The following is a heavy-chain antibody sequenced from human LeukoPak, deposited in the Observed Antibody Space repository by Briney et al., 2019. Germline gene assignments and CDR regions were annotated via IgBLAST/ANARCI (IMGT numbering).Heavy chain of an antibody. D-gene: IGHD3-10*01. Sequence: QPGGSLRLSCAASGFTFINYAMTWVRQAPGKGLEWVANIKPDGSEKYFVHSVRGRFTISRDNAKDSLYLQMNSLRVEDTAVYYCVRGSSSNVVRGLAWAWFDPWGQGTLVTVSS. V-gene: IGHV3-7*05. CDR3: VRGSSSNVVRGLAWAWFDP. CDR2: IKPDGSEK. J-gene: IGHJ5*02. CDR1: GFTFINYA.